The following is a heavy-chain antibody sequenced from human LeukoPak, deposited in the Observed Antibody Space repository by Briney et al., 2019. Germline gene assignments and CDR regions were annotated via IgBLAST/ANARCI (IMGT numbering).Heavy chain of an antibody. CDR3: AGLRGPMVRGDR. CDR1: GFTFSSYE. CDR2: ISSSGSTI. D-gene: IGHD3-10*01. Sequence: GGSLRLSCAASGFTFSSYEMNWVRQAPGKGLEWVSYISSSGSTIYYADSVKGRFTISRDNARNSLYLQMNSLRAEDTAAYYCAGLRGPMVRGDRWGQGTLVTVSS. J-gene: IGHJ4*02. V-gene: IGHV3-48*03.